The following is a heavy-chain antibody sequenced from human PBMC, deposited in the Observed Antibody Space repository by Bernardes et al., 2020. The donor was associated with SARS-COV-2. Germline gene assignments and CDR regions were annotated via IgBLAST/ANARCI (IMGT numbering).Heavy chain of an antibody. D-gene: IGHD5-12*01. J-gene: IGHJ4*02. CDR1: GFTFSNYE. CDR3: ARDEKGEEVAPAIHFDS. CDR2: ISSSGSTT. V-gene: IGHV3-48*03. Sequence: GGSLRLSCAASGFTFSNYEMNWVRQAPGKGLEWISYISSSGSTTFYADSVKGRFTISRDNAQSSLFLQMNSLRAEDTAVYYCARDEKGEEVAPAIHFDSWGQGTLVTVSS.